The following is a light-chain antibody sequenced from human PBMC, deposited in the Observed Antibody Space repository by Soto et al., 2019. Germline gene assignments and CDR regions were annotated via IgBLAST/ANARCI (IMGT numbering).Light chain of an antibody. V-gene: IGKV3-11*01. CDR3: QQRSDWPST. CDR1: QSVSSY. CDR2: DAS. Sequence: EIVLTQSPATLSLSPGERATLSCRASQSVSSYLAWYQQKPGQAPRLLIYDASNRATGIPARFSGSGSGTDCTLNISSIESVDLAVYYCQQRSDWPSTFGQGTRLE. J-gene: IGKJ5*01.